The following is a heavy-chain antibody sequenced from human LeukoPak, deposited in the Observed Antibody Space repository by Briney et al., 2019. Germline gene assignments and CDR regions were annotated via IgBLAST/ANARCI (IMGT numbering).Heavy chain of an antibody. CDR2: ISYDGSNK. J-gene: IGHJ3*02. Sequence: PGGSLRLSCAASGFTFSSYAMHWVRQAPGKGLEWVAVISYDGSNKYYADSVKGRFTISRDNSKNTLYLQMNSLRAEDTAVYYCARVYDYVWGSYRADDAFDIWGQGTMVTVSS. CDR1: GFTFSSYA. CDR3: ARVYDYVWGSYRADDAFDI. V-gene: IGHV3-30-3*01. D-gene: IGHD3-16*02.